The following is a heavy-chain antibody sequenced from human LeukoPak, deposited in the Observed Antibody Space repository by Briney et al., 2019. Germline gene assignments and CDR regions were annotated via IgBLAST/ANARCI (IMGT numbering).Heavy chain of an antibody. J-gene: IGHJ4*02. Sequence: GGSLRLSCAASGFTFRNFAMSWVRQAPGKGLECVSLISAGGGSTYYADSVKGRFTISRDNPKKTLYLQMNSLRAEDTAVYYCAKRRSALLEDYFDDWGQGTLVSVSS. CDR3: AKRRSALLEDYFDD. D-gene: IGHD2-15*01. CDR2: ISAGGGST. V-gene: IGHV3-23*01. CDR1: GFTFRNFA.